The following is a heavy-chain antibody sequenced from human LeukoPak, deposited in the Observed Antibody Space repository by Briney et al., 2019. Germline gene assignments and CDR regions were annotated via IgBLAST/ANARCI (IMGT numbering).Heavy chain of an antibody. CDR3: AKNAIAAVYFDY. Sequence: GGALRLSCAASGFTFSSYDMTWVRQAPGRGLEWVSAISGSGGSTYYADSVKGRFTISRDNSKNTLYLQMNSLRAEDTAVYYCAKNAIAAVYFDYWGQGTLVTVSS. CDR2: ISGSGGST. D-gene: IGHD6-13*01. CDR1: GFTFSSYD. J-gene: IGHJ4*02. V-gene: IGHV3-23*01.